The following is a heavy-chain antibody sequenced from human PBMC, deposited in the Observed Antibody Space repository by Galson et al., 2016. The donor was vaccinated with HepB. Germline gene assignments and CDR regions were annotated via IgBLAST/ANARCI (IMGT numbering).Heavy chain of an antibody. J-gene: IGHJ6*02. CDR3: AKDGGSNHMIRGVVIPGGLDV. V-gene: IGHV3-53*01. Sequence: SLRLSCAASGFTDYMSWVRQAPGKGLEWVSIIYSGGETYYADSVKGRFTISRDNSKNTLYLQMNSLRAEDTAIYYCAKDGGSNHMIRGVVIPGGLDVWGQGTTVTVSS. CDR2: IYSGGET. CDR1: GFTDY. D-gene: IGHD3-10*01.